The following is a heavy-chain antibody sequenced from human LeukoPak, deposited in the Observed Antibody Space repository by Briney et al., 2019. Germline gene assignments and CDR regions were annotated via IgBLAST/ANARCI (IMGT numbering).Heavy chain of an antibody. V-gene: IGHV3-21*04. CDR2: ISSSSYI. CDR1: GFTFSSYS. Sequence: GGSLRLSCAASGFTFSSYSMNWVRQAPGKGLEWVSSISSSSYIYYADSVKGRFTISRDNAKNSLYLQMNSLRAEDTAVYYCARDLGKKYYFDSWGQGTLVTVSS. J-gene: IGHJ4*02. D-gene: IGHD7-27*01. CDR3: ARDLGKKYYFDS.